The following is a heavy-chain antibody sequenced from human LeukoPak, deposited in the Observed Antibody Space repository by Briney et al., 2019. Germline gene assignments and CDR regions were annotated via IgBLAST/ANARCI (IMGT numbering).Heavy chain of an antibody. J-gene: IGHJ6*02. D-gene: IGHD4-17*01. CDR3: ARIGWDYGDYRPYYYYYYGMDV. CDR2: IKQDGSEK. V-gene: IGHV3-7*01. CDR1: GFTFSSYW. Sequence: GGSLRLSCAASGFTFSSYWMSWVRQAPGKGLEWVANIKQDGSEKYYVDSAKGRFTISRDNAKNSLYLQMNSLRAEDTAVYYCARIGWDYGDYRPYYYYYYGMDVWGQGTTVTVSS.